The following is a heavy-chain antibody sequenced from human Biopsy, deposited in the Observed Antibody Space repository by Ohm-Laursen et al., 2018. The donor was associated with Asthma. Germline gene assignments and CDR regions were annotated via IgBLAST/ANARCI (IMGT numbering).Heavy chain of an antibody. J-gene: IGHJ1*01. V-gene: IGHV3-7*01. CDR1: GFTFGDYW. CDR2: IKHDGTEK. Sequence: GSLRLSCTASGFTFGDYWMSWVRQVPGKGLEWEANIKHDGTEKNHVDSLKGRFTISRDNAKNSLYLQMNSLRAEDTAVYYCARTFHFWSPYHAEHYQLWGQGTLVTVPS. D-gene: IGHD3-3*02. CDR3: ARTFHFWSPYHAEHYQL.